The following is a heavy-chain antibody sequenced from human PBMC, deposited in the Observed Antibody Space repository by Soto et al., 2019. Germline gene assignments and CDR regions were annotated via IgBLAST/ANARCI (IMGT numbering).Heavy chain of an antibody. CDR3: VRVYGEIDY. Sequence: QVQLVQSGAEVKKPGASVKVSCKASGYTFTNYDINWVRQATGQGLEWMGWMNPKSGNTGYAQQFQGRVTMTRSASLSTAYMELSSLRSGDTAIYYCVRVYGEIDYWGQGPLVTVSS. CDR1: GYTFTNYD. D-gene: IGHD4-17*01. CDR2: MNPKSGNT. J-gene: IGHJ4*02. V-gene: IGHV1-8*01.